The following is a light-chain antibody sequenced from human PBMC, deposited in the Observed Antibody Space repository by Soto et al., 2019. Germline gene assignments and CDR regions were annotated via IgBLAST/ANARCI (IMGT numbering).Light chain of an antibody. J-gene: IGKJ4*01. CDR2: GAS. Sequence: EIVMTQSPATLSVSPGERATLSCRASQSVSSNLAWYQQKPGQAPRLLIYGASTRATGIPARFSGSGSGTEFTLTISSRQSEDFAVYYCQQYNNWPPPLTFGGGTKVEI. CDR3: QQYNNWPPPLT. CDR1: QSVSSN. V-gene: IGKV3-15*01.